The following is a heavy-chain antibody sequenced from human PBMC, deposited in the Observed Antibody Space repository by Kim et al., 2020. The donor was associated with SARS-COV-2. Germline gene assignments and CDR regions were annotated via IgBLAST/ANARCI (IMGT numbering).Heavy chain of an antibody. J-gene: IGHJ5*02. Sequence: ANYAQKCQGRVTITADESTSTAYMELSSLRSEDTAVYYCARANWNDAIEAWGQGTLVTVSS. CDR2: A. CDR3: ARANWNDAIEA. V-gene: IGHV1-69*01. D-gene: IGHD1-1*01.